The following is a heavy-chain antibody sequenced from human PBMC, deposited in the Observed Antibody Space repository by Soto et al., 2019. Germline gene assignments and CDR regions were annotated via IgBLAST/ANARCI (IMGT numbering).Heavy chain of an antibody. CDR2: MNPNSGNT. D-gene: IGHD3-22*01. Sequence: ASVKVSCKASGYTFTSYDINWVRQATGQGLEWMGWMNPNSGNTGYAQKFQGRVTMTRNTSISTAYMELSSLRSEDTAVYYCARGGDSSGYYYVVYYYYGMDVWGQGTTVTISS. J-gene: IGHJ6*02. CDR1: GYTFTSYD. V-gene: IGHV1-8*01. CDR3: ARGGDSSGYYYVVYYYYGMDV.